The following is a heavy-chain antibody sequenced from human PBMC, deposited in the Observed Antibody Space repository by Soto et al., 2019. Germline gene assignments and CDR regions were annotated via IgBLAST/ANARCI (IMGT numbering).Heavy chain of an antibody. CDR2: ISYDGSNK. V-gene: IGHV3-30*18. CDR3: AKDSDRRFRFRDYYYGMDV. Sequence: SGGSLRLSCAASGFTFSSHGMHWVRQAPGKGLEWVAVISYDGSNKYNEDTVKGRFTISRDNSKNTLYLQMNSLRAEDTAVYYCAKDSDRRFRFRDYYYGMDVWGQGTTVTVSS. CDR1: GFTFSSHG. J-gene: IGHJ6*02.